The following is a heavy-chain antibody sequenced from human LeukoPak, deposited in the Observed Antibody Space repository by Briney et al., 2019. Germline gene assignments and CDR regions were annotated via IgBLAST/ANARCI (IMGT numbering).Heavy chain of an antibody. CDR3: ARAYSVKYGLGYYYMDV. V-gene: IGHV3-64*01. CDR2: ISSNGGST. D-gene: IGHD1-26*01. J-gene: IGHJ6*03. CDR1: GFTFSSYA. Sequence: PGGSLRLSCAASGFTFSSYAMHWVRQAPGKGLEYVSAISSNGGSTYYANSVKGRFTISRDNAKKLLYLQMNSLRAEDMAVYYCARAYSVKYGLGYYYMDVWGKGTTVTISS.